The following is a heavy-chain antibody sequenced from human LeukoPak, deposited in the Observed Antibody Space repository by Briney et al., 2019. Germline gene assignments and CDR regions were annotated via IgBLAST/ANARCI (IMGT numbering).Heavy chain of an antibody. CDR1: GVTFSSYS. J-gene: IGHJ4*02. D-gene: IGHD3-22*01. Sequence: GGSLRLSCAASGVTFSSYSMNWGGQAPGKGVQGGSSMTRSSSYIYYADSVKGRFTISRDNAKNSLYLQMNSLRAEDTAVYYCAGHVVAVGFDYWGQGTLVTVSS. V-gene: IGHV3-21*01. CDR3: AGHVVAVGFDY. CDR2: MTRSSSYI.